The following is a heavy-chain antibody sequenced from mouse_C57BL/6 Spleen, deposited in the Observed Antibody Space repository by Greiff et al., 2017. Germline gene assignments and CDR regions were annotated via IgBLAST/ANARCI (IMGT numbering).Heavy chain of an antibody. CDR3: TKGDYGNLRFAY. CDR1: GFNIKDDY. J-gene: IGHJ3*01. V-gene: IGHV14-4*01. D-gene: IGHD2-1*01. Sequence: EVQLQQSGAELVRPGASVKLSCTASGFNIKDDYMHWVKQRPEQGLEWIGWIDPENGDTEYASKFQGKATITADTSSNTAYLQLSSLTSEDTAVYYCTKGDYGNLRFAYWGQGTLVTVSA. CDR2: IDPENGDT.